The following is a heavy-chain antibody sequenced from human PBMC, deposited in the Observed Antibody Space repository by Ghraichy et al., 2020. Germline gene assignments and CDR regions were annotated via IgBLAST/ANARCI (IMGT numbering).Heavy chain of an antibody. CDR1: GFTFTSYA. V-gene: IGHV3-23*01. CDR3: AKGMGEWQESSLRGFDS. J-gene: IGHJ4*02. D-gene: IGHD3-10*01. Sequence: GGSLRLSCAASGFTFTSYAMSWVRQAPGKGLEWVSAIGAGGVAKYYADSVRGRFTISKDNSKNTLYLQMSSLRAEDTAVYFCAKGMGEWQESSLRGFDSWGQGTLVTVSP. CDR2: IGAGGVAK.